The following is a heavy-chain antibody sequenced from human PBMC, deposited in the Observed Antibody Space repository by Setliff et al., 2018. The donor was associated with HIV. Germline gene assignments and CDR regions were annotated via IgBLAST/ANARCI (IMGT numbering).Heavy chain of an antibody. J-gene: IGHJ6*03. CDR2: FYYNGDS. D-gene: IGHD2-21*02. V-gene: IGHV4-39*01. CDR3: VRGAPGGYCGGDCYFQGDYQYYYYMDV. Sequence: SETLSLTCTVTGDSVNDRSYFWGWIRQPPGKGLEWIGTFYYNGDSRYNPSLKSRVTISVDTSKNQFSLNLNSVTAADTAVYYCVRGAPGGYCGGDCYFQGDYQYYYYMDVWGNGTTVTVSS. CDR1: GDSVNDRSYF.